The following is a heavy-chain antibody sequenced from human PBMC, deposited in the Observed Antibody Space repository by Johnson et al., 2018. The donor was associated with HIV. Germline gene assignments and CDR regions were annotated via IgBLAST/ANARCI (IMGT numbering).Heavy chain of an antibody. Sequence: QVQLVESGGGVVQPGRSLRLSCAASGFTFSSYGMHWVRQAPGKGLEWVAVIWYDGSNKYYADSVKGRFTISRDNSKNTLYLQMNSLRAEDTAVYYCAKVHIPARWSAAFDIWGQGTMVTVSS. CDR2: IWYDGSNK. V-gene: IGHV3-33*06. J-gene: IGHJ3*02. CDR3: AKVHIPARWSAAFDI. D-gene: IGHD6-6*01. CDR1: GFTFSSYG.